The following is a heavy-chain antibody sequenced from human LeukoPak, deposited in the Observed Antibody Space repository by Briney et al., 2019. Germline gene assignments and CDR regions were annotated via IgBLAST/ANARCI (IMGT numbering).Heavy chain of an antibody. CDR2: ISGSGGST. V-gene: IGHV3-23*01. CDR1: GFTFSSYA. CDR3: AKSPHYYDSSGPPGYFDY. Sequence: PGGSLRLSCAASGFTFSSYAMHWVRQAPGKGLEWVSAISGSGGSTYYADSVKGRFTISRDNSKNTLYLQMNSLRAEDTAVYYCAKSPHYYDSSGPPGYFDYWGQGTLVTVSS. J-gene: IGHJ4*02. D-gene: IGHD3-22*01.